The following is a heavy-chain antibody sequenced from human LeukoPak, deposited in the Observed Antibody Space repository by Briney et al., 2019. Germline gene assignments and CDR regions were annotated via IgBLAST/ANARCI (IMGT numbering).Heavy chain of an antibody. CDR1: GYTFTGYY. Sequence: ASVKVSCKASGYTFTGYYMHWVRQAPGQGLEWMGRINPNSGGTNYAQKFQGRVTMTRDTSISTAYMELSRLRSDDTAVYYCARAQTYYYDRSGYYYSDYWGQGTLVTVSS. CDR2: INPNSGGT. J-gene: IGHJ4*02. CDR3: ARAQTYYYDRSGYYYSDY. V-gene: IGHV1-2*06. D-gene: IGHD3-22*01.